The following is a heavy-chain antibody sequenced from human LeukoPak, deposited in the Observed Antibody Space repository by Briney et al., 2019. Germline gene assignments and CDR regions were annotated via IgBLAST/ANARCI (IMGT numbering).Heavy chain of an antibody. CDR2: INHSGST. J-gene: IGHJ3*02. V-gene: IGHV4-34*01. CDR3: ARAIRDIVVVPVPRGNAFDI. D-gene: IGHD2-2*01. Sequence: SETLSLTCAVYGGSFSGYYWSWIRQPPRKGLEWIGAINHSGSTNYNPSLKSRVTISVDTSKNQFSLKLSSVTAADTAVYYCARAIRDIVVVPVPRGNAFDIWGQGTMVTVSS. CDR1: GGSFSGYY.